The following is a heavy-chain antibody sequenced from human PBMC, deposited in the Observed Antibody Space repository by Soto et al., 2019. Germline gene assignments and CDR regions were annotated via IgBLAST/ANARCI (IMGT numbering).Heavy chain of an antibody. J-gene: IGHJ3*01. Sequence: PGGSLRLSCAASGFTFSSYAMSWVRQAPGKGLEYVSAISSTGDGTYYADSVKGRFTISRDNSKNTLYLQMNSLRVEDTALYYCAKDLENGTKITAFHVWAQGTRVTVSS. D-gene: IGHD1-7*01. V-gene: IGHV3-64D*08. CDR2: ISSTGDGT. CDR1: GFTFSSYA. CDR3: AKDLENGTKITAFHV.